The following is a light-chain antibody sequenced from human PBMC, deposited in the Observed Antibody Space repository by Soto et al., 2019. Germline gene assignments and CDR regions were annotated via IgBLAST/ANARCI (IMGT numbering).Light chain of an antibody. CDR2: EVS. CDR1: NTDVGGYNY. V-gene: IGLV2-14*03. J-gene: IGLJ1*01. Sequence: QSVLTQPASVSGSPGQSITISCSGTNTDVGGYNYVSWYQQYPGKAPKLIIYEVSNRPSGVSNRFSGFKSGNTASLTISGLQAEDEGDYYCSSYSDNSTYVFATGTKVTVL. CDR3: SSYSDNSTYV.